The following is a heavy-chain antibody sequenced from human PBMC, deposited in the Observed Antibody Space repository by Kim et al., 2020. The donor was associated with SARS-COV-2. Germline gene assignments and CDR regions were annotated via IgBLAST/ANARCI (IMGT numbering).Heavy chain of an antibody. Sequence: GGSLRLSCAASGFTFTDYYMSWVRQAPGKGLEWISYISTTGTITYYADSVKGRFTISRVNAENSLYLQMNSLRAEDTAVYFCARGDLVGTIEPRGMDVW. D-gene: IGHD5-12*01. CDR3: ARGDLVGTIEPRGMDV. V-gene: IGHV3-11*01. CDR1: GFTFTDYY. CDR2: ISTTGTIT. J-gene: IGHJ6*03.